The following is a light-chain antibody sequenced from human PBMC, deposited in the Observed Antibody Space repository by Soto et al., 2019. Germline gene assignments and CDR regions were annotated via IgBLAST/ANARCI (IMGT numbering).Light chain of an antibody. V-gene: IGLV1-44*01. Sequence: QSVLTQPPSASGTPGQRVTISWSGSSSNIGINAVNWYQQLPGTAPKLVMFDNNQRPSGVPDRFSGTKSGISASLAISGRQSGDEADYSCASLDDSMNGLVFGAGTKLTAL. CDR1: SSNIGINA. CDR3: ASLDDSMNGLV. J-gene: IGLJ7*02. CDR2: DNN.